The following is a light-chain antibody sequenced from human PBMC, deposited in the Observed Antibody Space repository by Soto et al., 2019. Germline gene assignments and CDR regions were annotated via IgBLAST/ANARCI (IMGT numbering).Light chain of an antibody. Sequence: QAASVSGSPGQSITISCTGTISDVGGYNYVSWYQQHPGKAPKLMIFDVSNRPSGVSNRFSGSKSGYTASLTISGLQAEDEADYYCSSYTSSSTYVFGTGTKLTVL. V-gene: IGLV2-14*03. CDR1: ISDVGGYNY. CDR2: DVS. CDR3: SSYTSSSTYV. J-gene: IGLJ1*01.